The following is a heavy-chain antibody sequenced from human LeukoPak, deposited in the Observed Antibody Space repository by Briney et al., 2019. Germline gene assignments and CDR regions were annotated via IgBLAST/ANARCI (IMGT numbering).Heavy chain of an antibody. J-gene: IGHJ3*02. D-gene: IGHD6-13*01. CDR2: IIPILGIA. V-gene: IGHV1-69*04. CDR3: ASEYSSSWYRAGAFDI. CDR1: GGTFSSYA. Sequence: SVKVSCKASGGTFSSYAISWVRQAPGQGLEWMGRIIPILGIANYAQKFQGRVTITADKSTSTAYMELSSLGSEDTAVYYCASEYSSSWYRAGAFDIWGQGTMVTVSS.